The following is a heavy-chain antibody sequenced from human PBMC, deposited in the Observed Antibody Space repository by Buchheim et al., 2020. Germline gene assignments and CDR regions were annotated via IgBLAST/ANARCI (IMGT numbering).Heavy chain of an antibody. CDR3: ARQVRSMVRGPKGGSFDY. J-gene: IGHJ4*02. CDR2: INHSGST. D-gene: IGHD3-10*01. Sequence: QVQLQQWGAGLLKPSETLSLTCAVYGGSFSGYYWSWIRQPPGKGLEWIGEINHSGSTNYNPSLKSRVTISVDTPKNQFSLKLSSVTAADTAVYYCARQVRSMVRGPKGGSFDYWGQGTL. V-gene: IGHV4-34*01. CDR1: GGSFSGYY.